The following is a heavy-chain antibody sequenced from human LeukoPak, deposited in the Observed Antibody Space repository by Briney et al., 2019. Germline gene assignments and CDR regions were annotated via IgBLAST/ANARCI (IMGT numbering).Heavy chain of an antibody. V-gene: IGHV3-48*01. CDR2: ISSSSSTI. CDR3: ARDSYDFWSGSLI. CDR1: GFTFSSYS. D-gene: IGHD3-3*01. J-gene: IGHJ3*02. Sequence: GGSLRLSCAASGFTFSSYSMNWVRQAPGKGLEWVSSISSSSSTIYYADSVKGRFTISRDNAKNSLYLQMNSLRAEDTAVYYCARDSYDFWSGSLIWGQGTMVTVTS.